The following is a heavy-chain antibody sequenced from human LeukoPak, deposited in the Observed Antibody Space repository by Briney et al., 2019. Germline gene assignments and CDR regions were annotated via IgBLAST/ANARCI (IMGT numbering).Heavy chain of an antibody. J-gene: IGHJ4*02. V-gene: IGHV3-49*04. CDR3: TSELGYCSGGSCLPRDY. CDR1: GFTFGDYA. CDR2: IRSKAYGGTT. Sequence: GGSLRLSCTASGFTFGDYAMSWVRQTPGKGLEWVGFIRSKAYGGTTEYAASVKGGFTISRDDSKSIAYLQMNSLKTEDTAVYYCTSELGYCSGGSCLPRDYWGQGTLVTVSS. D-gene: IGHD2-15*01.